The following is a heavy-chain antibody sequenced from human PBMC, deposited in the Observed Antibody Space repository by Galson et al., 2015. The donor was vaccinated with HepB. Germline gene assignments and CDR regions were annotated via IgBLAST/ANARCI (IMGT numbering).Heavy chain of an antibody. CDR2: IKQDGSEK. Sequence: SLRLSCAASGFTFSSYWMSWVRQAPGKGLEWVANIKQDGSEKCYVDSVKGRFTISRDNAKNSLYLQMNSLRAEDTAVYYCARDVSGIAARPDFDYWGQGTLVTVSS. J-gene: IGHJ4*02. D-gene: IGHD6-6*01. CDR1: GFTFSSYW. V-gene: IGHV3-7*03. CDR3: ARDVSGIAARPDFDY.